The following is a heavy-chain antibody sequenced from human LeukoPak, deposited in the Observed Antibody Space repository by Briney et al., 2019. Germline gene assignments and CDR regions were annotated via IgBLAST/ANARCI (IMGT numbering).Heavy chain of an antibody. CDR3: ARGPGAYCGGDCYGHWFDP. CDR2: INPNSGGT. V-gene: IGHV1-2*02. J-gene: IGHJ5*02. CDR1: GYTFTGYY. D-gene: IGHD2-21*02. Sequence: ASVKVSCKASGYTFTGYYMHWVRQAPGQGLEWMGWINPNSGGTNYAQKFQGRVTMTRDTSISTAYMELSRLRSDDTAVYYCARGPGAYCGGDCYGHWFDPWGQGTLVTVSS.